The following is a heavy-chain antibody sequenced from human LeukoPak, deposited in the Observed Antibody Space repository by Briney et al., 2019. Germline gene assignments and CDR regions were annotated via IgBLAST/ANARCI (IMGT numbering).Heavy chain of an antibody. Sequence: SETLSLTCTVSGGSISSGSYYWGWIRQPPGKGLEWIGSIYYSGSTYYNPSLKSRVTIPVDTSKNQFSLKLSSVTAADTAVYYCARRVYDSSGIDYWGQGTLVTVSS. CDR2: IYYSGST. D-gene: IGHD3-22*01. CDR1: GGSISSGSYY. V-gene: IGHV4-39*01. J-gene: IGHJ4*02. CDR3: ARRVYDSSGIDY.